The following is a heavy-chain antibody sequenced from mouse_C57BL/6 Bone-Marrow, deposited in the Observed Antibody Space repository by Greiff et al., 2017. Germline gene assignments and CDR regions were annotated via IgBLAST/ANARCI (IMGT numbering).Heavy chain of an antibody. V-gene: IGHV1-85*01. J-gene: IGHJ1*03. Sequence: VKLVESGPELVKPGASVKLSCKASGYTFTSYDINWVKQRPGQGLEWIGWIYPRDGSTKYNEKFKGKATLNVDTSSSTAYMELHSLTYEDSAVYFCARDYCSSYWYFDVWGTGTTVTVSS. CDR3: ARDYCSSYWYFDV. CDR1: GYTFTSYD. CDR2: IYPRDGST. D-gene: IGHD1-1*01.